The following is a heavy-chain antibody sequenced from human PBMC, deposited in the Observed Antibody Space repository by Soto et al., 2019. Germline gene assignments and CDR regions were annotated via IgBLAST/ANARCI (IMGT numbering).Heavy chain of an antibody. D-gene: IGHD3-10*01. J-gene: IGHJ4*02. V-gene: IGHV3-9*01. CDR3: AKDMNYGSGSSISV. CDR1: GFTFDDYA. CDR2: ISWNSGSI. Sequence: GGSLRLSCAASGFTFDDYAMHWVRQAPGKGLEWVSGISWNSGSIGYADSVKGRFTISRDNAKNSLYLQMNSLRAEDTALYYCAKDMNYGSGSSISVWGQGTLVTVSS.